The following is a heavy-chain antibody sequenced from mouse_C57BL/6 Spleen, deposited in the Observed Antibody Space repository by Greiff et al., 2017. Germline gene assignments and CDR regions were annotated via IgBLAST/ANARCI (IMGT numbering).Heavy chain of an antibody. CDR3: ARVRWFLDY. D-gene: IGHD2-3*01. CDR1: GFSLTSYG. Sequence: VQLQQSGPGLVQPSQSLSITCTASGFSLTSYGVHWVRQSPGKGLEWLGVIWSGGGTDYNAAFISRLSISKDNAKSQVFFKMNSLQADDTAIYYCARVRWFLDYWGQGTTLTVSS. V-gene: IGHV2-2*01. CDR2: IWSGGGT. J-gene: IGHJ2*01.